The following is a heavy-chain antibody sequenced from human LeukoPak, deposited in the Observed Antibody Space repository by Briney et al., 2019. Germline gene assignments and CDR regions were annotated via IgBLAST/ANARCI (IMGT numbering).Heavy chain of an antibody. V-gene: IGHV1-2*02. D-gene: IGHD6-19*01. CDR1: GYTFTGYY. J-gene: IGHJ4*02. Sequence: ASVKVSCKASGYTFTGYYMHWVRQAPGQGLEGMGWINPNSGGTNYAQKFQGSVTMTRDTSISTAYMELSRLRSDDTAVYYCASDLDQWLAGYYFDYWGQGTLVTVSS. CDR2: INPNSGGT. CDR3: ASDLDQWLAGYYFDY.